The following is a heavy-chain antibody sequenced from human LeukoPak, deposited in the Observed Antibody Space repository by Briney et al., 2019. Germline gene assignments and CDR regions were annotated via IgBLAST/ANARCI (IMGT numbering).Heavy chain of an antibody. CDR3: ARDQGYYDFWSGYYGRDAFDI. CDR2: FYYSGST. V-gene: IGHV4-30-4*01. D-gene: IGHD3-3*01. J-gene: IGHJ3*02. CDR1: GASISSGDYL. Sequence: SETLSLTCTVSGASISSGDYLWSWIRQPPGMGLEWIGNFYYSGSTNYNASLKSRVTISIDTSKNQFSLNLSTVTAADTAVYFCARDQGYYDFWSGYYGRDAFDIWGQGTMVTVSS.